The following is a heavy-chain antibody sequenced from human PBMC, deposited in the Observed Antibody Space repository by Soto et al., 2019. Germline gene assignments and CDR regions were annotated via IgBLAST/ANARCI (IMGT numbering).Heavy chain of an antibody. D-gene: IGHD3-3*01. V-gene: IGHV3-15*07. CDR2: IKSKTDGGTT. CDR1: GFTFSNAW. Sequence: EVQLVESGGGLVKPGGSLRLSCVASGFTFSNAWMNWVRQAPGKGLEWVGRIKSKTDGGTTDYAAPVKGRFTISRDDSKNTLYLQMNSLKTEDTAVYYCTTLRFLETYYYYYGMDVWGQGTTVTVSS. CDR3: TTLRFLETYYYYYGMDV. J-gene: IGHJ6*02.